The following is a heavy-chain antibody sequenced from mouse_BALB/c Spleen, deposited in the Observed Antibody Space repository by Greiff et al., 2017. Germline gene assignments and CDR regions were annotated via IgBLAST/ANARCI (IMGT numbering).Heavy chain of an antibody. CDR2: INPNNGGT. V-gene: IGHV1-18*01. Sequence: EVQLQESGPELVKPGASVKIPCKASGYTFTDYNMDWVKQSHGKSLEWIGDINPNNGGTIYNQKFKGKATLTVDKSSSTAYMELRSLTSEDTAVYYCARVTTAVARGWYFDVWGAGTTVTVSS. CDR3: ARVTTAVARGWYFDV. J-gene: IGHJ1*01. CDR1: GYTFTDYN. D-gene: IGHD1-1*01.